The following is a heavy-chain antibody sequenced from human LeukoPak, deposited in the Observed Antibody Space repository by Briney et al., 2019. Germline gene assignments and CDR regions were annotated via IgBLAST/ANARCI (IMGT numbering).Heavy chain of an antibody. CDR3: AKSHTSSYEEN. Sequence: GGALRLSCAASGFTFSSYGMSWVRQAPGKGLEWVSAISGSGGNTYYADSVKGRFTISRDNSKNTLYLQMNSLRAEDTAVYYCAKSHTSSYEENWGQGTLVTVSS. CDR2: ISGSGGNT. D-gene: IGHD2-2*01. J-gene: IGHJ4*02. V-gene: IGHV3-23*01. CDR1: GFTFSSYG.